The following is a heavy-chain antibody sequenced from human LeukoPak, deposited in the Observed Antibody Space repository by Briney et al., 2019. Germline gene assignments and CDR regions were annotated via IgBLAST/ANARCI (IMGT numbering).Heavy chain of an antibody. CDR3: AGGYCSGGSCFEWYYFDY. Sequence: ASVKVSCKASGYTFTSYYMHWLRQAPGQGLESMGIINPSGGSTSYAQKFQGRVTMTRDTSTSTVYMELSSLRSEDTAVYYCAGGYCSGGSCFEWYYFDYWGQGTLVTVSS. CDR2: INPSGGST. D-gene: IGHD2-15*01. J-gene: IGHJ4*02. CDR1: GYTFTSYY. V-gene: IGHV1-46*01.